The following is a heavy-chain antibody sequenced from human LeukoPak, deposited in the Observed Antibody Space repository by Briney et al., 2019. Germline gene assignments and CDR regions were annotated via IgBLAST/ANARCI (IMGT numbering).Heavy chain of an antibody. V-gene: IGHV4-59*01. CDR2: IYYSGST. J-gene: IGHJ4*02. Sequence: SETLSLTCAVYGGSFSGYYWSWIRQPPGKGLEWIGYIYYSGSTNYNPSLKSRVTISIDTSKNQFSLKLSSVTAADTAVYYCASSDYDFWSGYYTGLRFDYWGQGTLVTVSS. CDR1: GGSFSGYY. D-gene: IGHD3-3*01. CDR3: ASSDYDFWSGYYTGLRFDY.